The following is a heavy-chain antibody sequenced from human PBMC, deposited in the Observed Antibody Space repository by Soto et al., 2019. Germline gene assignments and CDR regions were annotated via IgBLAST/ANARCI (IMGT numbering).Heavy chain of an antibody. CDR3: ATGLTGTSYYSYGMDV. V-gene: IGHV3-33*01. D-gene: IGHD3-9*01. CDR1: GFTFSSYG. J-gene: IGHJ6*02. Sequence: WGSLRLSCAASGFTFSSYGMHWVRQVPGKGLEWVAVIWYDGSNKYYADSVKGRFTISRDNSKNTLYLQMNSLRAEDTAVYYCATGLTGTSYYSYGMDVWGQGTTVTVSS. CDR2: IWYDGSNK.